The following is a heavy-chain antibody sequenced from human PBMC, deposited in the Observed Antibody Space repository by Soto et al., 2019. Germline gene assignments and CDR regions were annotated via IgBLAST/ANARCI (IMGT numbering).Heavy chain of an antibody. V-gene: IGHV3-21*02. Sequence: EVQLVESGGGLVKPGGSLRLSCTASGFTFSSYNMNWVRQAAGKGLEWVSYISTCSSYSFYADSVRGRFTISRDNSENSLYLQLDSLRDEDTAVYYCARASHDYGALDYWGQGALVTVSS. CDR1: GFTFSSYN. J-gene: IGHJ4*02. CDR2: ISTCSSYS. CDR3: ARASHDYGALDY. D-gene: IGHD4-17*01.